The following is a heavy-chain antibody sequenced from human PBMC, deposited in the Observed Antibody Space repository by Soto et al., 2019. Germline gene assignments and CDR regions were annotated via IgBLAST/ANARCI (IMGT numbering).Heavy chain of an antibody. CDR2: IYHSGST. V-gene: IGHV4-30-2*01. Sequence: QLQLQESGSGLVKPSQTLSLTCAVSGGSISSGGYSWSWIRQPPGKGLEWIGYIYHSGSTYYNPSLKCRVTTSVLTFKDQFSLKLSSMNAADTAVYDCARGMTTVTTLDYWSQGTLVTVSS. D-gene: IGHD4-4*01. J-gene: IGHJ4*02. CDR1: GGSISSGGYS. CDR3: ARGMTTVTTLDY.